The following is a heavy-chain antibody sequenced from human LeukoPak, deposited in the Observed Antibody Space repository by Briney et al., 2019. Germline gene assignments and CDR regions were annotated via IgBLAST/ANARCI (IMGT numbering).Heavy chain of an antibody. CDR3: ARDLTPDATTFSYDAFDI. J-gene: IGHJ3*02. V-gene: IGHV3-7*03. Sequence: GGSLRLSCATSGFTFSNYWMTWVRQAPGKGLEWVANIRGVGSEKYYADSVKGRFTISRDHTKNSLVLQISSLRVEDTALYYCARDLTPDATTFSYDAFDIWGQGTMVTVSS. CDR2: IRGVGSEK. D-gene: IGHD3-9*01. CDR1: GFTFSNYW.